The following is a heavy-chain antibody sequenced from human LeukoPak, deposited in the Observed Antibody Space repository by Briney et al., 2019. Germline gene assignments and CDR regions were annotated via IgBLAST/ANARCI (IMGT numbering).Heavy chain of an antibody. CDR2: ISGSGGST. D-gene: IGHD3-22*01. J-gene: IGHJ4*02. CDR3: AKADGSGYYYAFDY. V-gene: IGHV3-23*01. Sequence: GGSLRLSCAASGFTFSTYAMSWVRQAPGKGLEWVSAISGSGGSTYYADSVKGRFTISKDNSKNTLYLQMNSLRAEDTAVYYCAKADGSGYYYAFDYWSQGTLVTVSS. CDR1: GFTFSTYA.